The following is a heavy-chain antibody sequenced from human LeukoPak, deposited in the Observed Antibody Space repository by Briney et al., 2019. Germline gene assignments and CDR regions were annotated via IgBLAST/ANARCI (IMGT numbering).Heavy chain of an antibody. J-gene: IGHJ4*02. Sequence: TSVKVSCKASGFTFTSSAVQWVRQARGQRLEWIGWIVVGSGNTNYAQKFQERVTITRDMSTSTAYMELSSLRSEDTAVCYCAADPLYSYGLGYWGQGTLVTVSS. D-gene: IGHD5-18*01. V-gene: IGHV1-58*01. CDR1: GFTFTSSA. CDR2: IVVGSGNT. CDR3: AADPLYSYGLGY.